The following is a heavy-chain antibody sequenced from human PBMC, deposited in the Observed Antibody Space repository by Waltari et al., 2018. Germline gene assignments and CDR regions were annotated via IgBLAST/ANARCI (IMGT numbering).Heavy chain of an antibody. D-gene: IGHD3-16*02. V-gene: IGHV1-2*06. CDR3: ARGAFMITFGGVIVDNWFDP. Sequence: QLQLVQSGAEVKKPGSSVKFSYKDSGGPFSSYAISWVRQAHGQGREWIGRINRNSGGTNYAQKFQGRVTMTRDKSSRTAYMEMSRLRSDDTAVYYCARGAFMITFGGVIVDNWFDPWGQGTLVTVSS. CDR1: GGPFSSYA. CDR2: INRNSGGT. J-gene: IGHJ5*02.